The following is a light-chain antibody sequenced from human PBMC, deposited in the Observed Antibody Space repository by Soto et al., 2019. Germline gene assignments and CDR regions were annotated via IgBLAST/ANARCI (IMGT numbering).Light chain of an antibody. J-gene: IGKJ4*01. CDR1: QGINSY. V-gene: IGKV1-9*01. CDR2: AAS. Sequence: DIQLTQSPSFLSASVGDRVTITCRASQGINSYVAWYQQKSGQAPKLLIYAASTLQSGVPSRFSGSGSGTEFTLTISSLQPEDFAMYHCHQLKSYPLTFGGGTKVEIK. CDR3: HQLKSYPLT.